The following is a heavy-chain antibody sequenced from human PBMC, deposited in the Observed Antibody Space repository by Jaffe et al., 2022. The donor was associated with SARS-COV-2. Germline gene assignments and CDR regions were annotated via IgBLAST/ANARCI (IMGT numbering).Heavy chain of an antibody. CDR2: INAGSGDT. CDR3: ARDLDRGYGHYFDY. D-gene: IGHD6-25*01. Sequence: QVQLVQSGAEAKKPGASVKVSCRTSGNIFTNYFMNWVRQAPGQSLEWMGWINAGSGDTRYSQRFQDRLTITRDTSASTVYMELSSLRSGDTALYFCARDLDRGYGHYFDYWGQGTLVTVSS. J-gene: IGHJ4*02. CDR1: GNIFTNYF. V-gene: IGHV1-3*01.